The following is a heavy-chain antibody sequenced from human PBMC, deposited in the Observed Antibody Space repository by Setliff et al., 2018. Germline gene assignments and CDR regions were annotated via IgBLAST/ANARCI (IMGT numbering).Heavy chain of an antibody. J-gene: IGHJ4*02. V-gene: IGHV1-18*01. Sequence: AASVKVSCKASGYTFTTYAITWVRQAPGQGLEWVGWISPYSGKTDYAQKFQDRVIMTIDSATTTAYMELKTLRSDDTAVYYCARGRGPDIVVTIPGDYWGQGTQVTVSS. D-gene: IGHD2-15*01. CDR3: ARGRGPDIVVTIPGDY. CDR2: ISPYSGKT. CDR1: GYTFTTYA.